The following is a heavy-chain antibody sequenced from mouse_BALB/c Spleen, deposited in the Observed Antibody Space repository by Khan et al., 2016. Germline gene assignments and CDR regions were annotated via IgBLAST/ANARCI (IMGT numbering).Heavy chain of an antibody. J-gene: IGHJ3*01. Sequence: QVQLQQPGTELVIPGAPVKLSCKASGYTFTSYWMNWVKQRPGRGLEWIGRIDPSDSETHYNQKFKDKATLTVDISSSTAYIQLSSLTSEDSAVXYCARRGYGTWFAYWGQGTLVTVSA. CDR1: GYTFTSYW. D-gene: IGHD1-1*01. V-gene: IGHV1-69*01. CDR2: IDPSDSET. CDR3: ARRGYGTWFAY.